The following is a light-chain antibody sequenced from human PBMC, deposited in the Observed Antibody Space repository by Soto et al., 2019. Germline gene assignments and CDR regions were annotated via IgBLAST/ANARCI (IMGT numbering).Light chain of an antibody. Sequence: DIPLTQSPSFLSASVGDRVTITCRTSQDISSYLAWYQQKPGKAPQLLISAASTLQSGVPSRFSGSGSGTEFTLTISSLQPEDFATYYCQQLKSYPLSFGEGTKVEI. V-gene: IGKV1-9*01. CDR2: AAS. CDR3: QQLKSYPLS. CDR1: QDISSY. J-gene: IGKJ4*01.